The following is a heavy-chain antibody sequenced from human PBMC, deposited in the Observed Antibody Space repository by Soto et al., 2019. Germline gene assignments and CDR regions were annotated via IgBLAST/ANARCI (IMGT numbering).Heavy chain of an antibody. D-gene: IGHD2-21*02. CDR3: ARSPPYCGGDCYQLAYFDY. V-gene: IGHV1-69*13. Sequence: ASVKVSCKASGGTFSSYAISWVRQAPGQGLEWMGGIIPIFGTANYAQKFQGRVTITADESTSTAYMELSSLRSEDTAVYYCARSPPYCGGDCYQLAYFDYWGQGTLVTVSS. CDR1: GGTFSSYA. CDR2: IIPIFGTA. J-gene: IGHJ4*02.